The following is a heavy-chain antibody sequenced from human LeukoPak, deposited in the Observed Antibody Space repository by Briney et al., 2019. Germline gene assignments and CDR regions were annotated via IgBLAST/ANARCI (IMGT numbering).Heavy chain of an antibody. D-gene: IGHD1-1*01. CDR3: ARQPQGVLKKFDY. Sequence: SETLSLTCTVSSDSIFTSNWWSWVRQPPGKGLEWIGQIFHSGSTNYNPSLKSRVTISVDTSKNQFSLKLSSVTAADTAVYYCARQPQGVLKKFDYWGQGTLVTVSS. V-gene: IGHV4-4*02. J-gene: IGHJ4*02. CDR1: SDSIFTSNW. CDR2: IFHSGST.